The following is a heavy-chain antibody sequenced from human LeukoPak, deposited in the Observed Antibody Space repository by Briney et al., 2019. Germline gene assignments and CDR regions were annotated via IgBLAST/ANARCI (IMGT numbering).Heavy chain of an antibody. J-gene: IGHJ3*02. V-gene: IGHV4-30-2*01. D-gene: IGHD5-12*01. CDR3: ARLEDSGYDRRLWDDDAFDI. Sequence: SQTLSLTCAVFGGSISSGGYSWSWIRQPPGKGLEWIGYIYHSGSTNYNPSLKSRVTISVDTSKNQFSLKLSSVTAADTAVYYCARLEDSGYDRRLWDDDAFDIWGQGTMVTVSS. CDR2: IYHSGST. CDR1: GGSISSGGYS.